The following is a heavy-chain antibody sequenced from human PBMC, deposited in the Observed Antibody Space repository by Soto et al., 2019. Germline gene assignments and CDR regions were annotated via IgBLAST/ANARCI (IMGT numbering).Heavy chain of an antibody. CDR1: GFTFSSYA. V-gene: IGHV3-23*01. Sequence: EVQLLESGGGLVQPGGSLRLSCAASGFTFSSYAMSWVRQAPGKGLEWVSAISGSGGSTYYADSVKGRFTISRDNSKNTLYLQMNSLRAEDTAVYYCAKDRGYSGYDVFGGADAFDIWGQGTMVTVSS. CDR3: AKDRGYSGYDVFGGADAFDI. D-gene: IGHD5-12*01. CDR2: ISGSGGST. J-gene: IGHJ3*02.